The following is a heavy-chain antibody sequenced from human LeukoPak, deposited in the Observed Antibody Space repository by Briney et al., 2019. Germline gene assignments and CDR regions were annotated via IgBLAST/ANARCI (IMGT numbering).Heavy chain of an antibody. D-gene: IGHD2-15*01. CDR1: GFTFSDHA. Sequence: SLRLSCAASGFTFSDHAMDWVRQAPGKGLEWVGFIRSKAYGGTTEYAASVKGRFTISRDDSKSIAYLQMNSLKTEDTAVYYCTNSVAPNYWYFDLWGRGTLVTVSS. V-gene: IGHV3-49*04. CDR3: TNSVAPNYWYFDL. J-gene: IGHJ2*01. CDR2: IRSKAYGGTT.